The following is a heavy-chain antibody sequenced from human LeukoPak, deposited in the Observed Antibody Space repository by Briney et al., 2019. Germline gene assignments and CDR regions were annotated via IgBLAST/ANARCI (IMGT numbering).Heavy chain of an antibody. Sequence: SVKVSCKASGYTFTSYYMHWVRQAPGQGLEWMGGIIPIFGTANYAQKFQGRVTITADESTSTAYMVLSSLRSEDTAVYYCARGNLRFGESYYYYYGMDVWGQGTTVTVSS. CDR3: ARGNLRFGESYYYYYGMDV. D-gene: IGHD3-10*01. CDR2: IIPIFGTA. V-gene: IGHV1-69*13. J-gene: IGHJ6*02. CDR1: GYTFTSYY.